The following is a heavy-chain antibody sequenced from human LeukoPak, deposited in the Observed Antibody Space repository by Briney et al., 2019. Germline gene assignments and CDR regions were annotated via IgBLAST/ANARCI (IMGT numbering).Heavy chain of an antibody. CDR2: IYYSGST. J-gene: IGHJ4*02. V-gene: IGHV4-59*01. CDR3: ASEKRLAYCGGDCYSYYFDY. Sequence: SETLSLTCTVSGGSISSYYWSWIRQPPGKGLEWIGYIYYSGSTNYNPSLKSRVTISVDTSKNQFSLKLSSVTAADTAVYYCASEKRLAYCGGDCYSYYFDYWGQGTLVTVSS. D-gene: IGHD2-21*02. CDR1: GGSISSYY.